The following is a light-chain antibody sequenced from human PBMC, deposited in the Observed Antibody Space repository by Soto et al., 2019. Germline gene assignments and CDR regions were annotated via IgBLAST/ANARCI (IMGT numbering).Light chain of an antibody. CDR2: GAS. V-gene: IGKV3-20*01. CDR1: QSVSSN. J-gene: IGKJ4*01. Sequence: EIVLTQSPVTLSLSPGERATLSCRASQSVSSNLAWYQQKPGQAPRLLIYGASSRATGIPDRFSGSGSGTDFTLTISRLEPEDFAVYYCQQFSSYPLTFGGGTKVDIK. CDR3: QQFSSYPLT.